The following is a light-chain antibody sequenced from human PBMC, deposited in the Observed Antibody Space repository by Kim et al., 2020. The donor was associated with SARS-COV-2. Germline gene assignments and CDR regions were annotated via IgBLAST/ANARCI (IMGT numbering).Light chain of an antibody. CDR2: GAS. CDR1: QSISRQ. V-gene: IGKV1-39*01. J-gene: IGKJ1*01. Sequence: AAIGDRVTITCRASQSISRQFKWYQKRPGEAPKLLIYGASNLQSGVPSRFSGSGSGTDFTLTISSLQPEDFATYYCQQSYSSPPTFGQGTKVDIK. CDR3: QQSYSSPPT.